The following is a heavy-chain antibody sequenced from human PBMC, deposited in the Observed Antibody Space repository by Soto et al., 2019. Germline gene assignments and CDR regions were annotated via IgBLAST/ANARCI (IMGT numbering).Heavy chain of an antibody. D-gene: IGHD3-10*01. CDR3: ARVYGYYYCYYMDV. V-gene: IGHV3-7*01. CDR2: IKQDGSEK. CDR1: GFTFSSYW. J-gene: IGHJ6*03. Sequence: EVQLVESGGGLVQPGGSLRLSCAASGFTFSSYWMSWVRQAPGKGLEWVANIKQDGSEKYYVDSVKGRFTISRDNAKNSLYLQMYSLRAEDTAVYYCARVYGYYYCYYMDVWGKGTTVTVSS.